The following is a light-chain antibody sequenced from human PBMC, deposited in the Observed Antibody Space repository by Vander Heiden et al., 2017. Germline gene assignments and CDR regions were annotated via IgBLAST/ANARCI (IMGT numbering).Light chain of an antibody. J-gene: IGLJ1*01. CDR3: SSYTTSDSYV. CDR2: EVT. Sequence: QSALTQPASVSRSPGQSITISCTGTSSDVGGYDYVSWYQQHPGKAPKLMIYEVTNRPSGVSNRFSGSKSGNTASLTISGLQTDDEADDYCSSYTTSDSYVFGTGTKVTVL. CDR1: SSDVGGYDY. V-gene: IGLV2-14*03.